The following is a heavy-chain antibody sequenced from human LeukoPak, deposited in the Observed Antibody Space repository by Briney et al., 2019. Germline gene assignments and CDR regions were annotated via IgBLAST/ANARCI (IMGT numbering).Heavy chain of an antibody. J-gene: IGHJ4*02. CDR3: ARCTATSSTSCYAVDY. CDR2: ISSSSSYI. CDR1: GFTLSTYS. D-gene: IGHD2-2*01. V-gene: IGHV3-21*01. Sequence: GGSLRLPCAASGFTLSTYSMNWVRQAPGKGLEWVSSISSSSSYIYYADSVKGRFTISRDNAKNSLYLQMNSLRAEDTAVYYCARCTATSSTSCYAVDYWGQGTLVTVSS.